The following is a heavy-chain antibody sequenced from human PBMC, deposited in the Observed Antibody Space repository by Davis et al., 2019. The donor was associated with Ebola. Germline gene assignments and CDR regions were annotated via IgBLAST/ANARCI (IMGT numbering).Heavy chain of an antibody. J-gene: IGHJ6*04. V-gene: IGHV6-1*01. Sequence: HSQTLSLTCAISGDSVSGSSGAWNWIRQSPSRGLEWLGRTYYSSKWYDGYAESVKSRINISPDTAKNQFSLHLNSVTPEDTAVYYGARGWLRSGLDVWGKGAAVTVSS. CDR1: GDSVSGSSGA. D-gene: IGHD5-12*01. CDR3: ARGWLRSGLDV. CDR2: TYYSSKWYD.